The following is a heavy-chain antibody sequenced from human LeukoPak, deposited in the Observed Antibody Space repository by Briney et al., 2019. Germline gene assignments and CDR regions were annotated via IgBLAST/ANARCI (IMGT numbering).Heavy chain of an antibody. D-gene: IGHD2-15*01. CDR3: ARARSYRYCSGGSCYSKYNWFDP. V-gene: IGHV1-8*01. CDR1: GYTFTSYD. Sequence: GASVKVSCKASGYTFTSYDINWVRQAPGQGLEWMGWMNPNSGNTGYAQKFQGRVTMTRNTSISTAYMELSSLRSEDTAVYYCARARSYRYCSGGSCYSKYNWFDPWGQGTLVTVSS. J-gene: IGHJ5*02. CDR2: MNPNSGNT.